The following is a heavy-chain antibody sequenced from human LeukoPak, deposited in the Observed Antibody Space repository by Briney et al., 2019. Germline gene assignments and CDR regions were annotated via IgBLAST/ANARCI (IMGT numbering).Heavy chain of an antibody. Sequence: SETLSLTCSVSGDSVSRSDSYWDWIRQPPGKGLEWIGTIYYSGRTYYSPSLKSRVTMSVDPSNNQFSLNLRSVTAADTALYYCARRRYYDGSGYLEWGQGTLLRVSS. CDR1: GDSVSRSDSY. D-gene: IGHD3-22*01. V-gene: IGHV4-39*01. J-gene: IGHJ1*01. CDR2: IYYSGRT. CDR3: ARRRYYDGSGYLE.